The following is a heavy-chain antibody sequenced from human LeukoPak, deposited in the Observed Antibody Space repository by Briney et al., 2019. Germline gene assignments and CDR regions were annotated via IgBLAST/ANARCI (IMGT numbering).Heavy chain of an antibody. J-gene: IGHJ4*02. Sequence: LPGGPLRLSCAASGFSFSTYDMHWVRQAPGKGLEWVAYITSSASTIYYADSVKGRFTISRDNAKNSLYLQMNSLRAEDTAVYYCARDYEGMAYTVDHWGQGTLVTVSS. CDR3: ARDYEGMAYTVDH. CDR2: ITSSASTI. V-gene: IGHV3-48*04. D-gene: IGHD3-16*01. CDR1: GFSFSTYD.